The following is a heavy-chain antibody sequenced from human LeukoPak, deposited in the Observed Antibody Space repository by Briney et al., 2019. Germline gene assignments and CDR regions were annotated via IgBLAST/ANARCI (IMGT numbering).Heavy chain of an antibody. V-gene: IGHV4-59*01. D-gene: IGHD3-10*01. CDR2: IHYSGST. CDR1: GGSISSYY. Sequence: SETLSLTCTVSGGSISSYYWSWIRQPPGKGLEWIGYIHYSGSTNYNPSLKSRVTISVDTSKNQFSLKLSSVTAADTAVYYCASGSVGWFGELLSYNYYGMDVWGQGTTVTVSS. J-gene: IGHJ6*02. CDR3: ASGSVGWFGELLSYNYYGMDV.